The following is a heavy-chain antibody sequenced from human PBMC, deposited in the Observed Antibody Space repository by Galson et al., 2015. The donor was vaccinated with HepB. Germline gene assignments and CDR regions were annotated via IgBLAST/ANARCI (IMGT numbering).Heavy chain of an antibody. J-gene: IGHJ4*02. CDR1: DGSISSSSYY. Sequence: TLSLTCTVSDGSISSSSYYWGWIRQPPGKGLEWIGSIYYSGSTSYNPSLKSRLTISVDMSKNQFSLKLSSVTAADTAVYYCARLTVTRALDFADYWGQGTLVTVSS. CDR2: IYYSGST. D-gene: IGHD4-17*01. CDR3: ARLTVTRALDFADY. V-gene: IGHV4-39*01.